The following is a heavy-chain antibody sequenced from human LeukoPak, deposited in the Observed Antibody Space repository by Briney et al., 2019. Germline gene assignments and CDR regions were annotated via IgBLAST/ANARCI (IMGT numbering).Heavy chain of an antibody. Sequence: ASVKVSCKASGYTFTGYYMHWVRQAPGQGLEWLGRINPNSGGTNYAQKFQGRVTMTRDTSLSTAYMELSRLRSDDTAVYYCARYSSGWYLNWFDPWGQGALVTVSS. D-gene: IGHD6-19*01. CDR2: INPNSGGT. V-gene: IGHV1-2*06. J-gene: IGHJ5*02. CDR1: GYTFTGYY. CDR3: ARYSSGWYLNWFDP.